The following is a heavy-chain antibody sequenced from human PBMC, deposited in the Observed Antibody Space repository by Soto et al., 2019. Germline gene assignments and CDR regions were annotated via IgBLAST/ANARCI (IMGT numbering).Heavy chain of an antibody. V-gene: IGHV4-31*03. Sequence: QVQLQESGPGLVKPSQTLSLTCTVSGGSISSGGYYWSWIRQHPGKGLEWIGYIYYSGSTYYNPSLTSRVTISVDTSNNQLALKLSSVTAADTAVYYWARVLGGGVINPNFDYWGQGTLVTVSS. CDR1: GGSISSGGYY. J-gene: IGHJ4*02. CDR2: IYYSGST. CDR3: ARVLGGGVINPNFDY. D-gene: IGHD3-10*01.